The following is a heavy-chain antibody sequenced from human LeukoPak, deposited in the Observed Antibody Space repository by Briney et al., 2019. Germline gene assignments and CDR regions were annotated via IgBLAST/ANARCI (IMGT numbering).Heavy chain of an antibody. V-gene: IGHV3-48*02. CDR1: GFTFSSYA. CDR3: AREDLVGGALPPYYFDY. J-gene: IGHJ4*02. CDR2: ISSSSSTI. D-gene: IGHD1-26*01. Sequence: PGGSLRLSCAASGFTFSSYAMSWVRQAPGKGLEWVSYISSSSSTIYYADSVKGRFTISRDNAKNSLYLQMNSLRDEDTAVYYCAREDLVGGALPPYYFDYWGQGTLVTVSS.